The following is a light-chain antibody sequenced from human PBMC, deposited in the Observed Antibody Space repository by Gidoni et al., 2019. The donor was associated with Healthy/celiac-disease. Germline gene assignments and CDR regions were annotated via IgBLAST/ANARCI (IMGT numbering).Light chain of an antibody. V-gene: IGKV4-1*01. CDR1: QSVLYSSNNKNY. J-gene: IGKJ1*01. CDR3: QQYYSTPRT. Sequence: DLVMTQSPAPLALSLGERATIHCQSSQSVLYSSNNKNYVAWYQQKPGQPPKLLIYWASTRESGVPDRFSGSGSGTDFTLTISSLQAEDVAVYYCQQYYSTPRTFXQXTKVEIK. CDR2: WAS.